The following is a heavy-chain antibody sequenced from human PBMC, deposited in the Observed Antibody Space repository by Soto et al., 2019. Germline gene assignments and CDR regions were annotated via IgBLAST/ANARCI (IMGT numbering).Heavy chain of an antibody. J-gene: IGHJ4*02. V-gene: IGHV4-4*07. CDR2: IYTSGST. CDR1: GGSISSYY. Sequence: PENLPVTYTVSGGSISSYYWSWIRQPAGKGLEWIGRIYTSGSTNYNPSLKSRVTMSVDTSKNQFSLKLSSVTAADTAVYYCAREGYSSGSYYFAYGGQGTLVTVS. D-gene: IGHD6-19*01. CDR3: AREGYSSGSYYFAY.